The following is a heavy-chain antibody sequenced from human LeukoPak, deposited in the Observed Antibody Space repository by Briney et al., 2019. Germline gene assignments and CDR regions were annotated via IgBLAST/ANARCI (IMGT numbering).Heavy chain of an antibody. CDR3: AKWGVDKGEWRHYVDY. D-gene: IGHD3-16*01. CDR2: INYDGAYT. CDR1: GFIFSNYV. V-gene: IGHV3-23*01. J-gene: IGHJ4*02. Sequence: GGSLRLSCAASGFIFSNYVMSWVRQAPEKGLEWVSSINYDGAYTNYADSVKGRFTISRDNSKNTLYMQMNSLRAEDTAIYYCAKWGVDKGEWRHYVDYWGQGRLVIVSS.